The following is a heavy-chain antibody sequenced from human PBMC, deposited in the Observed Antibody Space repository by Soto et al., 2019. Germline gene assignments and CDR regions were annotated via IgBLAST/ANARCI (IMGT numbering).Heavy chain of an antibody. CDR1: GCSLSDYY. CDR3: ARVPSP. CDR2: FSYGGGT. Sequence: SESRALTWSCSGCSLSDYYWSWIRQPPGKGLEWIGYFSYGGGTNNSPSLKSRATISGDTSKNQFSLKLSSVTAADTAVYYCARVPSPWGQGTLVTV. V-gene: IGHV4-59*12. J-gene: IGHJ5*02.